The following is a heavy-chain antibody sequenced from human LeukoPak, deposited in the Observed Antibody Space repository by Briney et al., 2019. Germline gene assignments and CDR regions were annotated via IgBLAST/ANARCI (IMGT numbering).Heavy chain of an antibody. V-gene: IGHV4-34*01. D-gene: IGHD5-18*01. CDR3: ARVPDPAMVSLGTFDY. Sequence: SETLSLTCAVYGGSFSGYYWSWIRQPPGKGLEWIGEINHSGSTNYNPSLKSRVTISVDTSKNQFSLKLSSVTAADTAVYYCARVPDPAMVSLGTFDYWGQGTLVTVSS. CDR1: GGSFSGYY. CDR2: INHSGST. J-gene: IGHJ4*02.